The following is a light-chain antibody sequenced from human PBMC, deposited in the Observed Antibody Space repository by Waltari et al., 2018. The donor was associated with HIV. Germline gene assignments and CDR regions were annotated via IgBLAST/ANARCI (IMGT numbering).Light chain of an antibody. V-gene: IGLV2-14*01. Sequence: QSALTQPASVSGSPGQSITISCTGTRNDIGTYNYVSWYQQHPGNVPTLLIYEVTKRPSWVSNRFSGSKSGNTASLTISGLQAEDEAAYYCCSYTSTTTSILFAGGTKLTVL. J-gene: IGLJ2*01. CDR3: CSYTSTTTSIL. CDR1: RNDIGTYNY. CDR2: EVT.